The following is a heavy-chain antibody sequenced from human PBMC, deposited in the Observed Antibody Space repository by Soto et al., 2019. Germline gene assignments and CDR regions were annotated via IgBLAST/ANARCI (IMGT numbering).Heavy chain of an antibody. V-gene: IGHV3-23*01. Sequence: EVDLLESGGGLAQPGGSRRLSCAASGFSFSVFAMTWVRQAPGKGLEWVSRISGSGGSTYYADSVKGRFTISRDNSKNMLYLQMNSLRGEDTAVYHCAKDWSGGASDVWGQGTMVIVSS. J-gene: IGHJ3*01. CDR3: AKDWSGGASDV. CDR1: GFSFSVFA. CDR2: ISGSGGST. D-gene: IGHD3-16*01.